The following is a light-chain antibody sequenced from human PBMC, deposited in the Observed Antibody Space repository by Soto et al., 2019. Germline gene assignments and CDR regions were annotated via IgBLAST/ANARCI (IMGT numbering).Light chain of an antibody. V-gene: IGLV2-14*03. CDR2: DVN. J-gene: IGLJ2*01. Sequence: QSALAQPASVSGSPGQSITISCTGTSSDVGAYNYVSWYQQHPGKAPKLIIFDVNHRPAGASHRFAVSNSGNTASLTISGHHAEDEAYFCCSSYTTSNTVIFGGGTKLTVL. CDR1: SSDVGAYNY. CDR3: SSYTTSNTVI.